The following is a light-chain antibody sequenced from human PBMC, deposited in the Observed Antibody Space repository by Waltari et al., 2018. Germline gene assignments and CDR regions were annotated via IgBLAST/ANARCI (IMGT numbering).Light chain of an antibody. CDR3: QHYVRLPAT. CDR1: QSVRGS. V-gene: IGKV3-20*01. J-gene: IGKJ1*01. CDR2: GAS. Sequence: EIVLTQSPGPPSFSPGERATLSCRASQSVRGSLAWYQQKAGQAPRLLIYGASSRATGSPDRFSGSGSGTDFSLTISRLEPEDFAVYYCQHYVRLPATFGQGTKVEI.